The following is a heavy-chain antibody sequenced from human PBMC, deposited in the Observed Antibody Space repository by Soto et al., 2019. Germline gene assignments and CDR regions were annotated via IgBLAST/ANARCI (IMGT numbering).Heavy chain of an antibody. V-gene: IGHV3-11*01. J-gene: IGHJ3*02. Sequence: GGSLRLSCAASGFTFSDYYMSWIRQAPGKGLEWVSYISSSGSTIYYADSVKGRFTISRDNAKNSLYLQMNSLRAEDTAVYYCARVIVATDYDAFDIWGQGTMVTVSS. CDR2: ISSSGSTI. D-gene: IGHD5-12*01. CDR1: GFTFSDYY. CDR3: ARVIVATDYDAFDI.